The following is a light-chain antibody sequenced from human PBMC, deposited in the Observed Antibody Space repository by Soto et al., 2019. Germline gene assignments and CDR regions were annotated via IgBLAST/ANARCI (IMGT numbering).Light chain of an antibody. Sequence: QSALTQPASVSGSPGQSITISCTGTNSDIGGYNYVSWYQQHPGKAPNLMIYDVSNRPSGVSYRFSGSKSGNTASLTISGLQAEDEADYYCSSYTSSSTLGVFGGGTKVTVL. J-gene: IGLJ2*01. CDR1: NSDIGGYNY. CDR2: DVS. V-gene: IGLV2-14*03. CDR3: SSYTSSSTLGV.